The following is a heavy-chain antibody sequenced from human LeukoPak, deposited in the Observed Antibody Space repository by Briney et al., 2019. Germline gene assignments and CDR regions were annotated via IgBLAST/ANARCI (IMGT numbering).Heavy chain of an antibody. CDR3: VRESLNFDC. CDR1: GDSVSSNRAA. J-gene: IGHJ4*02. Sequence: SQTLSLTCAISGDSVSSNRAAWNWIRQSPSRGLEWLGRTYYRSKWYTDSAVSVKSRITISADTSKNRFSLQLNSVTPEDTAVYYCVRESLNFDCWGQGTLVTVSS. CDR2: TYYRSKWYT. V-gene: IGHV6-1*01.